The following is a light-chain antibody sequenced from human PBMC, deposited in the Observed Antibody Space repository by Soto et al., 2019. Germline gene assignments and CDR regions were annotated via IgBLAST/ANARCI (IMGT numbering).Light chain of an antibody. CDR3: HQRQSWPRT. V-gene: IGKV3-11*01. CDR2: QTS. CDR1: QYINTR. Sequence: EIVLTQSPATLSSFPGDRVTLSCRASQYINTRLAWYQHRPGQAHRLLIYQTSIRAAGIPARFSASGSGTDITLTISDVQPEDFALYYCHQRQSWPRTFGQGTKVDIK. J-gene: IGKJ1*01.